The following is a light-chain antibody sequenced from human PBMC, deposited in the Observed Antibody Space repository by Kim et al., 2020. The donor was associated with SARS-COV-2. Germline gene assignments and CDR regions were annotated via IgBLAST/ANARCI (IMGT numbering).Light chain of an antibody. J-gene: IGKJ2*01. CDR2: KSS. V-gene: IGKV1-5*03. CDR3: QQYMSYYT. Sequence: LSAFVGDSASFTCQASQTNDKWLAWDQLKPEKTPKLLIYKSSTLERGVPSRFSGSGSGTEFTLTITSQQPDDFATYYCQQYMSYYTFGQGTKLEI. CDR1: QTNDKW.